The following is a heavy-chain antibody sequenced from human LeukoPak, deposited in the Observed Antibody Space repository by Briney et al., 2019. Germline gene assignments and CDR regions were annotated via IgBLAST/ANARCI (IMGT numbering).Heavy chain of an antibody. CDR1: GGSISSYY. J-gene: IGHJ5*02. CDR2: IYYSGST. D-gene: IGHD3-9*01. CDR3: ARVNDILTGYHHGWFDP. Sequence: SETLSLTCTVSGGSISSYYWSWIRQPPGKGLEWIGYIYYSGSTNYNPSLKSRVTISVDTSENQFSLKLSSVTAADTAVYYCARVNDILTGYHHGWFDPWGQGTLVTVSS. V-gene: IGHV4-59*01.